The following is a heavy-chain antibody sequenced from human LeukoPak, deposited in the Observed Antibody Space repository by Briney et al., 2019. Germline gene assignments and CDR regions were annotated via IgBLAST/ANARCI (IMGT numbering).Heavy chain of an antibody. V-gene: IGHV4-39*01. CDR1: AGSISSSSYY. CDR2: IYYSGST. Sequence: SETLSLTCTVSAGSISSSSYYWGWIRQPPGKGLECIGSIYYSGSTYYNPSLKSRVTISVDTSKNQFSLKLSSVTAADTAVYYCASGYCSGGRCLVFDYWGQGTLVTVSS. CDR3: ASGYCSGGRCLVFDY. D-gene: IGHD2-15*01. J-gene: IGHJ4*02.